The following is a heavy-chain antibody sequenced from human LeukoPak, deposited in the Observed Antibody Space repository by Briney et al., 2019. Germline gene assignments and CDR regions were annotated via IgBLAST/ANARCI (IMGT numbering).Heavy chain of an antibody. Sequence: PSETLSLTCAVYGGSFTAYYWSWIRQPPGKGLEWIGEINHSGSTNYNPSLKSRVTISLDTSKNQFSLKLTSVTAADTAVYYCVRAVEXHDYWDQGTLVTVSS. CDR2: INHSGST. CDR1: GGSFTAYY. CDR3: VRAVEXHDY. V-gene: IGHV4-34*01. J-gene: IGHJ4*02.